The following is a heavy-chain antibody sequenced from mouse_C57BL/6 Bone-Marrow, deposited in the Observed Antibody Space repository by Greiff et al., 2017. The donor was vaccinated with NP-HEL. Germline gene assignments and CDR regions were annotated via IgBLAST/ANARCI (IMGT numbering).Heavy chain of an antibody. CDR1: GYTFTDYY. CDR3: ARDDGTKWYFDV. J-gene: IGHJ1*03. V-gene: IGHV1-26*01. D-gene: IGHD2-14*01. CDR2: INPNNGGT. Sequence: EVQLHQSGPELVKPGASVKISCKASGYTFTDYYMNWVKQSHGKSLEWIGDINPNNGGTSYNQKFKGKATLTVDKSSSTAYMELRSLTSEDSAVYYCARDDGTKWYFDVWGTGTTVTVSS.